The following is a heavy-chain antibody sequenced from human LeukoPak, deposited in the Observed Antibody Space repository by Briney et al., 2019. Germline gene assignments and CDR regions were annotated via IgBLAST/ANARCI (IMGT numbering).Heavy chain of an antibody. Sequence: GGSLRLSCAASGFSFSNYDMNWVRQAPGKGLEWVSYISRSSSHIYYADSMKGRLTIFRDNAKSSLYLQMNSLRAEDTALYYCAKGKRWLQLLYYFDYWGQGTLVTVSS. CDR3: AKGKRWLQLLYYFDY. D-gene: IGHD5-24*01. CDR1: GFSFSNYD. V-gene: IGHV3-21*04. J-gene: IGHJ4*02. CDR2: ISRSSSHI.